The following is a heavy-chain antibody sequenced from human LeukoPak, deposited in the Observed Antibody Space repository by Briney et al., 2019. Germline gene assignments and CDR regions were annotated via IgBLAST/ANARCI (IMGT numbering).Heavy chain of an antibody. D-gene: IGHD3-3*01. CDR3: ARYDFNKFFDY. V-gene: IGHV3-30*04. Sequence: GGSLRLSCAASGFTFSSYAMHWVRQAPGKGLEWVAVISYDGSNKYYADSVKGRFTISRDNSKNTLYLQMNSLRAEDTAVYYCARYDFNKFFDYWGQGTLVTVSS. CDR2: ISYDGSNK. CDR1: GFTFSSYA. J-gene: IGHJ4*02.